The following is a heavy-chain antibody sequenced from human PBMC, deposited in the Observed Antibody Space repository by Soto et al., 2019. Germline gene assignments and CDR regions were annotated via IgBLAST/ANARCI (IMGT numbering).Heavy chain of an antibody. CDR2: ISYDGSNK. J-gene: IGHJ6*04. V-gene: IGHV3-30*18. Sequence: GGSLRLSCAASGFTFSSYGMHWVRQAPGKGLEWVAVISYDGSNKYYADSVKGRFTISRDNSKNTLYLQMNSLRAEDTAVYYCAKDEAGTDFWSGYYEPLLMDVWGKGTTVTVSS. D-gene: IGHD3-3*01. CDR1: GFTFSSYG. CDR3: AKDEAGTDFWSGYYEPLLMDV.